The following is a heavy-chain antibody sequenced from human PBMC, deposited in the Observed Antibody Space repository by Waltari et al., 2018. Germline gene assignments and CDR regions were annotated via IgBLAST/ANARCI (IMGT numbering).Heavy chain of an antibody. V-gene: IGHV4-4*07. Sequence: QVQLQESGPGLVKPSETLSLTCTVSGDSISSYHWSWIRQPAGKGLEWIGRIYTSGNTHYNPSRKSRVNMSVDMSKNQFSLKWSSVTAADTAVYYCAKDGGWYPDYWGQGTLVTVSS. CDR3: AKDGGWYPDY. D-gene: IGHD6-19*01. J-gene: IGHJ4*02. CDR2: IYTSGNT. CDR1: GDSISSYH.